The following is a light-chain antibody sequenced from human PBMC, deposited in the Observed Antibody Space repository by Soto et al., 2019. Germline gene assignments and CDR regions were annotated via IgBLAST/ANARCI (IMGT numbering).Light chain of an antibody. CDR2: EVS. V-gene: IGLV2-14*01. CDR1: SSDVGGYNY. CDR3: SSYTSISTLV. J-gene: IGLJ1*01. Sequence: QSVLTQPASVSGSPGQSITISCTGTSSDVGGYNYVSWYQQHPGKAPKLMIFEVSNRPSGISNRLSGSKSGNTASLTISGLQAEDEADYYCSSYTSISTLVFGTGTKVTVL.